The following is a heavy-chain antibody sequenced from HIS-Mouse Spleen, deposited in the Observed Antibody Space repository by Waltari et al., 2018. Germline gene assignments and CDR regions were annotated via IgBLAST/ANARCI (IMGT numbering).Heavy chain of an antibody. V-gene: IGHV3-30*18. J-gene: IGHJ4*02. CDR2: ISYDGSNK. Sequence: QVQLVESGGGVVQPGRSLQLSCAASGFTLRRYGMHWVRQAPGKGLEWVAVISYDGSNKYYADSVKGRFTISRDNSKNTLYLQMNSLRAEDTAVYYCAKASSGWLDYWGQGTLVTVSS. CDR3: AKASSGWLDY. CDR1: GFTLRRYG. D-gene: IGHD6-19*01.